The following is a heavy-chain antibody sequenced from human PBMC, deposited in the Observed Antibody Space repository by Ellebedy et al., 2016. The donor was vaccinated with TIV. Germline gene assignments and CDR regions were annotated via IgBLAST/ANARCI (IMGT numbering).Heavy chain of an antibody. V-gene: IGHV5-51*01. J-gene: IGHJ2*01. Sequence: GESLKISCKGSGYSFTNYWIGWVRQMPGKGLEWMGIIYPGDSNTRYSPSSQGQVTMSADKSISTAYLQWSSLKASDTGIYYCARQTLGLNNDAWYFDLWGRGTLVTVSS. D-gene: IGHD1-1*01. CDR1: GYSFTNYW. CDR3: ARQTLGLNNDAWYFDL. CDR2: IYPGDSNT.